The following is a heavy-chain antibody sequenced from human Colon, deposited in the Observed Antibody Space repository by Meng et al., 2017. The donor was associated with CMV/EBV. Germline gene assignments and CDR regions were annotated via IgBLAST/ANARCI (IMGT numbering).Heavy chain of an antibody. V-gene: IGHV3-7*01. Sequence: GGSLRLSCTGSGFMFGKHWMSWVRLTPEKGLEWVAHIKQDESETYYMDSVKGRFTVSRANAQSSLYLQMNDLRAEDTGIYHCVRGFCISTSCYKWDAVDLWGQGTKVTVSS. CDR1: GFMFGKHW. D-gene: IGHD2-2*02. J-gene: IGHJ3*01. CDR3: VRGFCISTSCYKWDAVDL. CDR2: IKQDESET.